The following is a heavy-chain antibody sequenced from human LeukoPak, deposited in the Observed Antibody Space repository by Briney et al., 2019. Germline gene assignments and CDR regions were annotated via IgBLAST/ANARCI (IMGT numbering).Heavy chain of an antibody. CDR3: ARGAKYYYYMDV. CDR1: GGSISSSGYY. CDR2: IFYSGST. V-gene: IGHV4-39*07. D-gene: IGHD1-26*01. J-gene: IGHJ6*03. Sequence: SETLSLTCTVSGGSISSSGYYWGWIRQPPGKGLEWIGSIFYSGSTYYNPSLKSRVAISVDTSMTQFSLKLSSVTAADTAVYYCARGAKYYYYMDVWGKGTTVTVSS.